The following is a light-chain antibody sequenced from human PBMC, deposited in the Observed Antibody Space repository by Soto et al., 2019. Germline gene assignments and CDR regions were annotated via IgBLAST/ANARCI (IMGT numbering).Light chain of an antibody. J-gene: IGLJ2*01. CDR1: NIGSKS. Sequence: SYELTQPPSVSVAPGKTARITCGGNNIGSKSVHWYQQKPGQAPVLVIYYDSDRPSGIPERFSGSNSGNTATLSIRRVEAWDEADYYSQLWDSSSDHVVFGGGTKLTVL. V-gene: IGLV3-21*04. CDR3: QLWDSSSDHVV. CDR2: YDS.